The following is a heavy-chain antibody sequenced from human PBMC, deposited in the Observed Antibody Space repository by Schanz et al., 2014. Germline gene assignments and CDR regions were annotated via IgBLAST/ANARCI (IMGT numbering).Heavy chain of an antibody. D-gene: IGHD6-6*01. V-gene: IGHV3-33*08. CDR3: ARDQSPYTNSSDVRYFDY. J-gene: IGHJ4*02. Sequence: VQLVESGGGMVQPGGSLRLSCAASGFTFSDHYMDWVRQAPGKGLEWVAIIWYDGNNKKYADSVKGRFTISRDNSKNTLYLQMNSLIAEDTAVYYCARDQSPYTNSSDVRYFDYWGQGSLVTVSS. CDR2: IWYDGNNK. CDR1: GFTFSDHY.